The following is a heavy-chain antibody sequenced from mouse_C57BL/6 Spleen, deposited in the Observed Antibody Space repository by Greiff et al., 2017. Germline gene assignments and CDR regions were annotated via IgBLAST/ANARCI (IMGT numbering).Heavy chain of an antibody. Sequence: EVKVEESGGGLVQPGGSMKLSCAASGFTFSDAWMDWVRQSPEKGLEWVAEIRNKANNHETYYAESVKGRFTISRDDSKSSVYLQMNSLRAEDTGIYYCTRRTVVTRFAYWGQGTLVTVSA. CDR1: GFTFSDAW. V-gene: IGHV6-6*01. J-gene: IGHJ3*01. D-gene: IGHD2-12*01. CDR3: TRRTVVTRFAY. CDR2: IRNKANNHET.